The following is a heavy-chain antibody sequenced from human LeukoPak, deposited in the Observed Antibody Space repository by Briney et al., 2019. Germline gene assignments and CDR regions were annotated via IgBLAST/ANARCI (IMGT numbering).Heavy chain of an antibody. J-gene: IGHJ4*02. CDR2: ITPILGTA. CDR1: GGTFSSYA. D-gene: IGHD1-26*01. CDR3: AREGAIVGTTGSYFDY. V-gene: IGHV1-69*13. Sequence: SVKVSCKASGGTFSSYAISWVRQAPGQGLEWRGGITPILGTANYAQKFQGRVTITADESTSTAYMKLSSLRSEDTAVYYCAREGAIVGTTGSYFDYWGQGTLVIVSS.